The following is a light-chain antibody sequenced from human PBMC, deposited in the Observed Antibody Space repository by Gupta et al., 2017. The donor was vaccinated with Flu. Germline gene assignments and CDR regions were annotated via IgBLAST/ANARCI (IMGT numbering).Light chain of an antibody. CDR1: QNINNY. Sequence: PSSLSASVGDRVTMACRASQNINNYLSWYRQKPGKAPNLLIYSASTLQSGVPSRFSGSGSGTDFTLTISSLQPEDFATYYCQQCDSMPLTFGQGTRVEIK. V-gene: IGKV1-39*01. CDR3: QQCDSMPLT. CDR2: SAS. J-gene: IGKJ5*01.